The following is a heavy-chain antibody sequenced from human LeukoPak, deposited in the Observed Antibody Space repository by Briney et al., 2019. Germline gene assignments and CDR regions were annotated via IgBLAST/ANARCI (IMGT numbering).Heavy chain of an antibody. J-gene: IGHJ4*02. V-gene: IGHV1-2*02. CDR3: ARGTMNLDN. CDR2: INPNSGDT. CDR1: GYTFTGYY. D-gene: IGHD5-24*01. Sequence: ASVKVSCKTSGYTFTGYYIHWVRQAPGQGLEWMGWINPNSGDTNYAQKFQGRVSMTGDTSISTAYLELSRLRSDDTAVYFCARGTMNLDNWGQGTLVTVSS.